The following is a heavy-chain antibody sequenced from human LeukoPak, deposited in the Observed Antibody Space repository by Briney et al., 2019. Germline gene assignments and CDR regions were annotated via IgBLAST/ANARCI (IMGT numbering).Heavy chain of an antibody. CDR3: VKGGQDCSPTTCYYD. D-gene: IGHD2-2*01. CDR1: GFTFSHYV. J-gene: IGHJ4*02. Sequence: PGGSLRLSCAASGFTFSHYVMSWVRQAPGEGLEWVSAISGSGSTYYADSVKGRFTISRDNSKNTGYLQMNSLRAEDTAVYYCVKGGQDCSPTTCYYDWGQGTLVTVSS. V-gene: IGHV3-23*01. CDR2: ISGSGST.